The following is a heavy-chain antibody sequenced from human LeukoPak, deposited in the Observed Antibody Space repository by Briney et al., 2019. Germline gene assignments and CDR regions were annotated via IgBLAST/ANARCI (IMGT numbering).Heavy chain of an antibody. V-gene: IGHV3-21*01. CDR3: ARAFRDTDGQ. Sequence: PGGSLRLSCAASRFTFSSYSMNWVRQAPGKGLEWVSSISSSSSYIYYADSVKGRFTISRDNAKNSLYLQMNSLRAEDTAVYYCARAFRDTDGQWGQGTLVTVSS. CDR2: ISSSSSYI. D-gene: IGHD3-10*01. CDR1: RFTFSSYS. J-gene: IGHJ4*02.